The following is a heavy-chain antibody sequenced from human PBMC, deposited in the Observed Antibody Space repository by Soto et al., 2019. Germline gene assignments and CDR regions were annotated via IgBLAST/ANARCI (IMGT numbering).Heavy chain of an antibody. D-gene: IGHD2-2*01. Sequence: GESLKISCKGSGYSFTSYWIGWVRQMPGKGLEWMGIIYPGDSDTRYSPSFQGQVTISADKSISTAYLQWSSLKASDTAMYYCARSGRVRYQLLPGKNWFDPWGQGILVTVSS. CDR2: IYPGDSDT. CDR1: GYSFTSYW. CDR3: ARSGRVRYQLLPGKNWFDP. V-gene: IGHV5-51*01. J-gene: IGHJ5*02.